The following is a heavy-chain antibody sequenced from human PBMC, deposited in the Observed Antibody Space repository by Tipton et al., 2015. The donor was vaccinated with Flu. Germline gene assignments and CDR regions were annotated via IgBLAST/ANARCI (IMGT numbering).Heavy chain of an antibody. CDR2: IFHSGST. CDR3: ARVSPGVESWFDP. D-gene: IGHD3-3*01. CDR1: GDSMTSSRCY. J-gene: IGHJ5*02. V-gene: IGHV4-39*07. Sequence: TLSLTCSVSGDSMTSSRCYWGWIRQPPGKGLEWIGSIFHSGSTYYNPSLKSRVTISVDTSKNQFSLKLISVTAADTAVYYCARVSPGVESWFDPCGQGTLVTVSS.